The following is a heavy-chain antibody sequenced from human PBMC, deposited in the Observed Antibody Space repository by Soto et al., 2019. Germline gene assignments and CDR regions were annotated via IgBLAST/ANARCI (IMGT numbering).Heavy chain of an antibody. CDR1: GFTFDDYA. V-gene: IGHV3-9*01. D-gene: IGHD6-19*01. CDR2: ISRNSGSI. Sequence: EVQLVESGGGLVQPGRSLRLSCAASGFTFDDYAMHWVRQAPGKGLEWVSGISRNSGSIGYADSVKGRFTISRDNAKNSLYLQMNSLRAEDTALYYCAKVSGSGWYGLGFDAFDIWGQGTMVTVSS. J-gene: IGHJ3*02. CDR3: AKVSGSGWYGLGFDAFDI.